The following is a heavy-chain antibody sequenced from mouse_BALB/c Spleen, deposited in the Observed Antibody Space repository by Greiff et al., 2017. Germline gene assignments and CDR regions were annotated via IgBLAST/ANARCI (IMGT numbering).Heavy chain of an antibody. V-gene: IGHV5-6-4*01. J-gene: IGHJ4*01. CDR3: TRDPTHY. D-gene: IGHD2-10*01. Sequence: EVKVVESGGGLVKPGGSLKLSCAASGFTFSSYTMSWVRQTPEKRLEWVATISSGGSYTYYPDSVKGRFTISRDNAKNTLYLQMSSLKSEDTAMYYCTRDPTHYWGQGTSVTVSS. CDR1: GFTFSSYT. CDR2: ISSGGSYT.